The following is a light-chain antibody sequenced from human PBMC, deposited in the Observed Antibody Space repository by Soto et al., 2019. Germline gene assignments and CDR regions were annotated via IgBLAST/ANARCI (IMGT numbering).Light chain of an antibody. V-gene: IGKV3-20*01. CDR1: QSVSSN. Sequence: DIVLTQSPGSLYLSPGERATLSCRASQSVSSNLAWYQQKPGQAPRLLIYGASSRATGIPDRFSGSGSGTDFTLTISRLEPEDFAVYYCQQYGSSLCTFGQGTKVDIK. CDR2: GAS. CDR3: QQYGSSLCT. J-gene: IGKJ1*01.